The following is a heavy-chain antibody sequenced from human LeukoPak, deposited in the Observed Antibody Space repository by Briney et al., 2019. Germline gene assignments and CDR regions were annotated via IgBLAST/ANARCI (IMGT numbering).Heavy chain of an antibody. CDR3: ASLARGSGFFAY. V-gene: IGHV3-53*01. Sequence: PGGSLRLSCAASGFTVSNNYMSWVRQAPGKGLEWVSVIYSGESTYYADSVTGRFTISRDSSKNTLYLQMNSLRAEDTAVYYCASLARGSGFFAYWGQGALVTVSS. D-gene: IGHD1-1*01. J-gene: IGHJ4*02. CDR1: GFTVSNNY. CDR2: IYSGEST.